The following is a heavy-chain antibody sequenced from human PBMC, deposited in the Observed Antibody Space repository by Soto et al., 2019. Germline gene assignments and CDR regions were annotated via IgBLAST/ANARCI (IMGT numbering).Heavy chain of an antibody. J-gene: IGHJ3*02. D-gene: IGHD6-13*01. V-gene: IGHV1-18*01. CDR3: ARSLWKQLDPDDAFDI. CDR2: ISAYNGNT. CDR1: GYTFTSYG. Sequence: QVQLVQSGAEVKKPGASVKVSCKASGYTFTSYGISWVRQAPGQGLEWMGWISAYNGNTNYAQKLQGRFTMTTDTTTSTAYMELRSLRSDDTAVYYCARSLWKQLDPDDAFDIWGQGTMVTVSS.